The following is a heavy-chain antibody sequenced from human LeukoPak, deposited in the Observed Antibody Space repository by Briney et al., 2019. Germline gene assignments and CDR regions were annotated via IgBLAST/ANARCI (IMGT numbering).Heavy chain of an antibody. J-gene: IGHJ4*02. CDR3: ARGRGYSDYDHLNYFDH. D-gene: IGHD5-12*01. Sequence: SETLSLTCTVSGGSISSSSYYWGWIRQPPGKGLEWIGSIYYSGSTYYNPSLKSRVTISVDTSKNQFSLKLSSVTAADTAVYYCARGRGYSDYDHLNYFDHWGQGILVTVSS. CDR1: GGSISSSSYY. V-gene: IGHV4-39*01. CDR2: IYYSGST.